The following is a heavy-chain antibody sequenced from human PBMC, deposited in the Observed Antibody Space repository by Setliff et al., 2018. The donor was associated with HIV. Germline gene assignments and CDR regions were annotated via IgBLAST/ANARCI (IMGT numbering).Heavy chain of an antibody. CDR1: GFTFSSYW. Sequence: GGSLRLSCAASGFTFSSYWMNWVRQAPGKGLEWVANIKQDGREKYYVDSVKGRFTIFRDNAKNSVFLQMNSPRAEDTGVYYCATQTGFYNSHWYDYWGQGTMVTVSS. J-gene: IGHJ4*02. CDR3: ATQTGFYNSHWYDY. V-gene: IGHV3-7*01. D-gene: IGHD6-13*01. CDR2: IKQDGREK.